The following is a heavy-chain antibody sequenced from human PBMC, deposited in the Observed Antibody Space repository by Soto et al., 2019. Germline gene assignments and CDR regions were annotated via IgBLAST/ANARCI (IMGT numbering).Heavy chain of an antibody. J-gene: IGHJ4*02. Sequence: LSLTCAVSGNSIYGSYWSWIRQPPGKGLEWIGYIYNSGSTNSGNYSPSLESRVTMSVDTSKNQFSLKLRSVTAADTAVYYCAKYRRTAAEGYSLDFWGQGTLVTVSS. CDR1: GNSIYGSY. D-gene: IGHD2-15*01. CDR2: IYNSGSTNSG. CDR3: AKYRRTAAEGYSLDF. V-gene: IGHV4-59*03.